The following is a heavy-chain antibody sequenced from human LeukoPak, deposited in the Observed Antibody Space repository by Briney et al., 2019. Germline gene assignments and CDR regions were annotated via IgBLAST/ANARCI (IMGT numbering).Heavy chain of an antibody. CDR3: AKCTSSWYVGAFDY. Sequence: PGGSLRLSCAASGFTFTTYWMSWVRQAPGKGLEWVANIKQDGTEKYYVDSVKGRFTISRDNAKNSLYLQMNSLRAEDTAVYYCAKCTSSWYVGAFDYWGQGTLVTVSS. J-gene: IGHJ4*02. CDR1: GFTFTTYW. D-gene: IGHD6-13*01. CDR2: IKQDGTEK. V-gene: IGHV3-7*03.